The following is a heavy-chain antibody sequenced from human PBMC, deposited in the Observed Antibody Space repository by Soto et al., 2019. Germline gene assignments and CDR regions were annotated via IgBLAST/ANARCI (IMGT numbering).Heavy chain of an antibody. V-gene: IGHV3-23*01. Sequence: ESGGGLVQPGGSLRLSCAGSEFTASNYVMSWVRQAPGKGLEWVSGISARGDYTDYADSVKGRFTISRDNSKNTVYLQLNGLRAEDSAIYYCAKDQGPQAGIWYGPARYGMDVWGPGTTVTVSS. CDR3: AKDQGPQAGIWYGPARYGMDV. CDR2: ISARGDYT. CDR1: EFTASNYV. D-gene: IGHD6-13*01. J-gene: IGHJ6*02.